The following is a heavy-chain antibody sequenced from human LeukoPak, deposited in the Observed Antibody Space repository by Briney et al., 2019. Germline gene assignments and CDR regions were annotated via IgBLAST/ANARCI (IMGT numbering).Heavy chain of an antibody. V-gene: IGHV3-7*01. J-gene: IGHJ4*02. CDR2: IKPDGSDS. CDR1: GFTFSAFW. D-gene: IGHD4-17*01. Sequence: PGGSLRLSCAASGFTFSAFWMSWVRQGPGKGLEWVANIKPDGSDSHHVDSVMGRFTISRDNAKNSLYLQMNSLSAGDTAVYYCVRLFGGVTTFDYWGQGALVTVSS. CDR3: VRLFGGVTTFDY.